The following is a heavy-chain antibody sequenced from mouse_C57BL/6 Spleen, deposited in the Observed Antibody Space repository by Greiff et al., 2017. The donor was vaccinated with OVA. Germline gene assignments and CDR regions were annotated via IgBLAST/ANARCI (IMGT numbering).Heavy chain of an antibody. CDR1: GFTFSSYG. Sequence: DVMLVESGGDLVKPGGSLKLSCAASGFTFSSYGMSWVRQTPDKRLEWVATISSGGSYTYYPDSVKGRFTISRDNAKNTLYLQMSSLKSEDTAMYYCARMGINGYWGQGTTLTVSS. CDR2: ISSGGSYT. CDR3: ARMGINGY. V-gene: IGHV5-6*02. J-gene: IGHJ2*01. D-gene: IGHD2-4*01.